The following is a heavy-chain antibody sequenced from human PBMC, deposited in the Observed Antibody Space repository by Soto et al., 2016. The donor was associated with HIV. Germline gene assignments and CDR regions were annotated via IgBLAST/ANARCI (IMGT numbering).Heavy chain of an antibody. Sequence: QVQLQESGPGLVKPSGTLSLTCAVSGGSITSGDWWSWVRQPPGKGLEWIGEIYYSGTMNYNASLKSRIIISVDKSKNQFSLKLNSVTAADTTVYYCARIGPPKPTSPYHYYAIGRLGPKGTTGHRSP. CDR2: IYYSGTM. CDR3: ARIGPPKPTSPYHYYAIGR. CDR1: GGSITSGDW. V-gene: IGHV4-4*02. D-gene: IGHD3-10*01. J-gene: IGHJ6*02.